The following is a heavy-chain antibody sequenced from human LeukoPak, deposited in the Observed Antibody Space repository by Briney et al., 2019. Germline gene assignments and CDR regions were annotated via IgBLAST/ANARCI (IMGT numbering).Heavy chain of an antibody. V-gene: IGHV3-33*08. CDR2: IWYDGSNK. CDR3: ARFLGYCSGGSCSQTHLTDYYYGMDV. Sequence: GGSLRLPCAASGFTFSSYGMHWVRQAPGKGLEWVAVIWYDGSNKYYADSVKGRFTISRDNSKNTLYLQMNSLRAEDTAVYYCARFLGYCSGGSCSQTHLTDYYYGMDVWGQGTTVTVSS. D-gene: IGHD2-15*01. CDR1: GFTFSSYG. J-gene: IGHJ6*02.